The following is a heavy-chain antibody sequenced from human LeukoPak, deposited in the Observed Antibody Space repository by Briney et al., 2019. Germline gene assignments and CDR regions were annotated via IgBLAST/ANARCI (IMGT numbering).Heavy chain of an antibody. CDR2: IYYSGST. CDR3: ARGVDTAMGVGY. D-gene: IGHD5-18*01. Sequence: PSETLSLTCTVSGGSISSGDYYWSWIRQPPGKGLEWIGYIYYSGSTYYNPSLKSRVTISVDTSKNQFSLKLSSVTAADTAAYYCARGVDTAMGVGYWGQGTLVTVSS. CDR1: GGSISSGDYY. V-gene: IGHV4-30-4*08. J-gene: IGHJ4*02.